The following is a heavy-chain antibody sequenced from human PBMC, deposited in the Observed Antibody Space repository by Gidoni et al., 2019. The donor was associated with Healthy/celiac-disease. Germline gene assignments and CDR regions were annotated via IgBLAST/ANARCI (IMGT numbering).Heavy chain of an antibody. D-gene: IGHD3-3*01. CDR2: IYSGGST. V-gene: IGHV3-53*04. CDR3: ARVKFGVVSRYFDY. Sequence: EVQLVESGGGLVQPGGSLRLSCAASGFTVSSNYMSWVRQAPGKGLEWVSVIYSGGSTYYADSVKGRFTISRHNSKNTLYLQMNSLRAEDTAVYYCARVKFGVVSRYFDYWGQGTLVTVSS. J-gene: IGHJ4*02. CDR1: GFTVSSNY.